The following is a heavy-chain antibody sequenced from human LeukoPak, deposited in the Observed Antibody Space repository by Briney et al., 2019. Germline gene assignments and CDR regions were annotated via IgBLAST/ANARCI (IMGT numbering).Heavy chain of an antibody. CDR2: LKQDGSGE. CDR3: AKLARSDDFDI. J-gene: IGHJ3*02. V-gene: IGHV3-7*01. Sequence: GGSLRLSCAASGFTSATYWMTWVRQAPGKGLEWVASLKQDGSGEKYVDSVRGRFTISGDNAKNSVYLQMNSLRAEDTAVYYCAKLARSDDFDIWGQGTMVSVSS. CDR1: GFTSATYW.